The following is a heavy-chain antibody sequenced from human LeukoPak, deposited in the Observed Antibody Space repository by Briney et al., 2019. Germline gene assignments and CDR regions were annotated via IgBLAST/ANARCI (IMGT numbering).Heavy chain of an antibody. CDR3: TRVVDCFDL. Sequence: GGSLRLSCAASGVTFSSYWMHWVRHAPGKGLVWVSRINSDGSSTSYADSVKGRFTISRDNAKNTLYLQMNSLRAEDTAVYYCTRVVDCFDLWGQGTLVTVSS. V-gene: IGHV3-74*01. CDR1: GVTFSSYW. J-gene: IGHJ5*02. CDR2: INSDGSST.